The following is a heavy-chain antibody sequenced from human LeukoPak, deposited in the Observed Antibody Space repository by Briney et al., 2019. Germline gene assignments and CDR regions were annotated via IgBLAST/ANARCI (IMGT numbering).Heavy chain of an antibody. CDR1: GGSVSSSDYY. V-gene: IGHV4-39*01. D-gene: IGHD1-1*01. CDR2: INYSGNT. J-gene: IGHJ4*02. Sequence: SETLSLTRTVSGGSVSSSDYYWGWIRQPPGKGLEWIGSINYSGNTYYNPSLKNRVTISVDTSKNQFSLKLSSVTAADTAVYYCARSLSTTGLRWGQGALVTVSS. CDR3: ARSLSTTGLR.